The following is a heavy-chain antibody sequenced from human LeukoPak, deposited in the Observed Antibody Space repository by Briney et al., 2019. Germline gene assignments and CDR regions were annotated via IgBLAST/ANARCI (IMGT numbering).Heavy chain of an antibody. CDR2: INPNSGGT. CDR1: GGTFSSYA. V-gene: IGHV1-2*02. J-gene: IGHJ4*02. CDR3: ARDLQQQLVPW. D-gene: IGHD6-13*01. Sequence: ASVKVSCKASGGTFSSYAISWVRQAPGQGLEWMGWINPNSGGTNYAQKFQGRVTMTRDTSISTAYMELSRLRSDDTAVYYCARDLQQQLVPWWGQGTLVTVSS.